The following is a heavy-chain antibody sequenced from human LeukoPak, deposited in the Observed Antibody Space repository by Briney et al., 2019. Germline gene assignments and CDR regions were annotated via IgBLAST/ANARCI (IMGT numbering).Heavy chain of an antibody. V-gene: IGHV3-21*01. CDR2: ISSSSSYI. CDR3: AREGYFGSGRFKRSRPSWFFDL. Sequence: GGSLRLSCAASGFTVSSNYMSWVRQAPGKGLEWVSSISSSSSYIYYADSVKGRFTISRDNAKNSLYLQMNSLRAEDTAVYYCAREGYFGSGRFKRSRPSWFFDLWGRGTPVTVSS. J-gene: IGHJ2*01. CDR1: GFTVSSNY. D-gene: IGHD3-10*01.